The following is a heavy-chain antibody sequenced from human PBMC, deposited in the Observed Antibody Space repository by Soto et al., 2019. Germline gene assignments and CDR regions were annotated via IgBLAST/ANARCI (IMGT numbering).Heavy chain of an antibody. CDR1: GFTFSSYA. CDR3: AKDGEDCSSTSCSHFDY. CDR2: ISGSGGST. Sequence: GGSLRLSCAASGFTFSSYAMSWVRQAPGKGLEWVSAISGSGGSTYYADSVKGRFTISRDNSKNTLYLQMNSLRAEDTAVYYCAKDGEDCSSTSCSHFDYWGQGTLVTVSS. D-gene: IGHD2-2*01. J-gene: IGHJ4*02. V-gene: IGHV3-23*01.